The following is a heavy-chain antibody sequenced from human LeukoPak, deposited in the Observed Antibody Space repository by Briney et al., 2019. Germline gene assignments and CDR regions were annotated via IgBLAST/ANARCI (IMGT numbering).Heavy chain of an antibody. CDR3: ARDQGGIAAAGPQRY. J-gene: IGHJ4*02. CDR1: GDSISSGGYY. CDR2: IYYSGST. Sequence: SETLSLTCTVSGDSISSGGYYWSWIRQHPGKGLEWIGYIYYSGSTYYNPSLKSRVTISVDTSKNQFSLKLSSVTAADTAVYYCARDQGGIAAAGPQRYWGQGTLVTVSS. V-gene: IGHV4-31*03. D-gene: IGHD6-13*01.